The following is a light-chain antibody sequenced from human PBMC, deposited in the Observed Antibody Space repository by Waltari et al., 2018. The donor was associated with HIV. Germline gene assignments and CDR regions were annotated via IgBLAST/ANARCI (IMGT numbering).Light chain of an antibody. CDR3: QQYLSTPLT. J-gene: IGKJ4*01. V-gene: IGKV4-1*01. CDR1: QSVLKTSTSRNY. Sequence: DIVMTQSPDSLAVSLGERATIHCKSSQSVLKTSTSRNYLAWYQQKPRQPPTLLIYWASTRESGVPARFSGSGSGTDFTLTISSLQAEDVAVYYCQQYLSTPLTIGGGTKVEIK. CDR2: WAS.